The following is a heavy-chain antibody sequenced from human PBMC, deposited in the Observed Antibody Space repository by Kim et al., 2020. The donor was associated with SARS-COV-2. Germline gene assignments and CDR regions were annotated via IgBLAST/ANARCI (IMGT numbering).Heavy chain of an antibody. CDR2: IIPILGIA. CDR3: ATPEAYGDIVVVPAADPPGY. J-gene: IGHJ4*02. V-gene: IGHV1-69*04. Sequence: SVKVSCKASGGTFSSYAISWVRQAPGQGLEWMGRIIPILGIANYAQKFQGRVTITADKSTSTAYMELSSLRSEDTAVYYCATPEAYGDIVVVPAADPPGYWGQGTLVTVSS. D-gene: IGHD2-2*01. CDR1: GGTFSSYA.